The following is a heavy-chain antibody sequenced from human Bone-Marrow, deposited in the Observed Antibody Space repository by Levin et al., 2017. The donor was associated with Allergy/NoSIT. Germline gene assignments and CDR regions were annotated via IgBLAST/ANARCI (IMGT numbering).Heavy chain of an antibody. V-gene: IGHV3-30*03. J-gene: IGHJ4*02. CDR1: GFSFISYG. Sequence: GGSLRLSCAGSGFSFISYGMHWVRQAPGKGLEWVALISHDGGNKYHADSVKGRFTISRDNSKNTLYLQMDSLTTEDTAVYYCARAHCTNGVCFRSKGGSYYWGQGTLVAVSS. CDR3: ARAHCTNGVCFRSKGGSYY. D-gene: IGHD2-8*01. CDR2: ISHDGGNK.